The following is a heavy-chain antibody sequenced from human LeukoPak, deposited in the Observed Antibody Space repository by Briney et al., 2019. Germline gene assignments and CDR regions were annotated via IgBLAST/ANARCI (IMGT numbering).Heavy chain of an antibody. CDR3: ARGSTEEY. CDR1: GFISSNYW. CDR2: IKQDGSEM. V-gene: IGHV3-7*01. D-gene: IGHD1-14*01. Sequence: GGSLRLSCAASGFISSNYWMTWARQAPGKGLEWVASIKQDGSEMYYVDSVKDRFTISRDNANNLLYLRMNGLRAEDTAVYYCARGSTEEYWGQGTLVTVSS. J-gene: IGHJ4*02.